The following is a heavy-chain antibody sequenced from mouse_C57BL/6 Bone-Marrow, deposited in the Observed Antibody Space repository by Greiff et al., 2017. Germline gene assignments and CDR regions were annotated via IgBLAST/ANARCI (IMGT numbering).Heavy chain of an antibody. CDR3: ARWGDSSLAY. D-gene: IGHD3-3*01. V-gene: IGHV1-82*01. J-gene: IGHJ3*01. CDR1: GYAFSSSW. CDR2: IYPGDGDT. Sequence: VQGVESGPELVKPGASVKISCKASGYAFSSSWMNWVKQRPGKGLEWIGRIYPGDGDTNYNGKFKGKATLTADKYSSTAYMQLSSLTSEDSAVYFCARWGDSSLAYWGQGTLVTVSA.